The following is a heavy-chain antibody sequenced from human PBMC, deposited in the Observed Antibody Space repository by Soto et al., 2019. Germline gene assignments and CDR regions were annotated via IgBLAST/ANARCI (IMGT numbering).Heavy chain of an antibody. V-gene: IGHV3-72*01. J-gene: IGHJ2*01. Sequence: EMQLVESGGRLVQPGGSLRLSCAASGFIFSDQYMDWVRQAPGKGLEWVGRIRKNVNSYTTEYAASVKGRFTVSRDDSKNSLYLHMNSLKTEDTAVYYCARDLGGAPYVDLWGRGTLVTVSS. D-gene: IGHD3-16*01. CDR1: GFIFSDQY. CDR2: IRKNVNSYTT. CDR3: ARDLGGAPYVDL.